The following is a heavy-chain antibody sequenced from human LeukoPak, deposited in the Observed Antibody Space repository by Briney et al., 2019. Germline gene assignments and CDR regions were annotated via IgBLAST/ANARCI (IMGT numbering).Heavy chain of an antibody. CDR1: GFTSSSYW. Sequence: PGGSLRLSCAASGFTSSSYWMSWVRQAQGKGLKGVANIKQDGSEKYYVDSVKGRFTISRDNAKNSLYLQMNRLRAEDTAVYYCARDGSITMVRGVFAFDIWGQGTMVTVSS. V-gene: IGHV3-7*01. J-gene: IGHJ3*02. CDR2: IKQDGSEK. CDR3: ARDGSITMVRGVFAFDI. D-gene: IGHD3-10*01.